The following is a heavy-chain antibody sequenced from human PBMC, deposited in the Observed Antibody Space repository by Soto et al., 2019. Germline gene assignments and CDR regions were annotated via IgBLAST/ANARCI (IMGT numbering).Heavy chain of an antibody. J-gene: IGHJ5*02. CDR3: TRDRDSSGYYYRSWFDP. CDR1: GFTFGDYA. D-gene: IGHD3-22*01. Sequence: QPGGSLRLSCTASGFTFGDYAMSWFRQAPGKGLEWVGFIRSKAYGGTTEYAASVKGRFTISRDDSKSIAYLQMNSLKTEDTAVYYCTRDRDSSGYYYRSWFDPWGQGTLVPVSS. CDR2: IRSKAYGGTT. V-gene: IGHV3-49*03.